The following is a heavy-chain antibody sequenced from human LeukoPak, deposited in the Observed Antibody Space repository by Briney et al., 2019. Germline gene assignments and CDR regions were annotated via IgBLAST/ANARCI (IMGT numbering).Heavy chain of an antibody. V-gene: IGHV4-39*07. D-gene: IGHD6-19*01. Sequence: SETLSLTCTVSGGSISFSSYYWGWIRQPPGKGLEWIGSIYYSGSTYYNPSLKSRVTMSVDTSKNQFSLKLSSVTAADTAVYYCARARRYSSGWYQRGYYFDYWGQGTLVTVSS. CDR3: ARARRYSSGWYQRGYYFDY. CDR1: GGSISFSSYY. CDR2: IYYSGST. J-gene: IGHJ4*02.